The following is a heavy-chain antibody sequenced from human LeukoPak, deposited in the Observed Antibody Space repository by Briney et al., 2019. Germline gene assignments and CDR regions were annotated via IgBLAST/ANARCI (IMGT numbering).Heavy chain of an antibody. D-gene: IGHD3-10*01. CDR3: ARASGDRHYYYYHYMDV. CDR1: GGSISSSSYY. V-gene: IGHV4-39*07. J-gene: IGHJ6*03. Sequence: TPSETLSLTCTVSGGSISSSSYYWGWIRQPPGKGLEWIGSIYYSGSTYYNPSLKSRVTISVDTSKNQFSLKLSSVTAADTAVYYCARASGDRHYYYYHYMDVWGKGTTVTVSS. CDR2: IYYSGST.